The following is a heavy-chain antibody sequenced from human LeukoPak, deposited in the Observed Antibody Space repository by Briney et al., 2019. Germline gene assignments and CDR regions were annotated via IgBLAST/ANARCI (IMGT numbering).Heavy chain of an antibody. Sequence: SETLSLTCAVYDGSFSGYYWSWIRQPPGKGLEWIGEINHSGITNYNPSLKSRVTISADTSKNQFSLKLTSVTAADTAVYYCANPARDFADSGAITWWGQGTLVTVSS. CDR1: DGSFSGYY. D-gene: IGHD4-17*01. V-gene: IGHV4-34*01. CDR3: ANPARDFADSGAITW. J-gene: IGHJ4*02. CDR2: INHSGIT.